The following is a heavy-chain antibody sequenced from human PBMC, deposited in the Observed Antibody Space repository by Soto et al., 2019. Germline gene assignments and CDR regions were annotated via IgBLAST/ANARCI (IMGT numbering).Heavy chain of an antibody. CDR2: IYWDDDE. J-gene: IGHJ4*02. V-gene: IGHV2-5*02. Sequence: QITLKESGPTLVKPTQTLTLTCTFSGFSFSTSGVGVGWIRQPPGKGLEWLALIYWDDDERYSPSLKSRLTITKDTSKNPVVLTMTNMDPVDTGTYYCAHRRIGDYRDYWGQGTLVTVSS. CDR3: AHRRIGDYRDY. CDR1: GFSFSTSGVG. D-gene: IGHD4-17*01.